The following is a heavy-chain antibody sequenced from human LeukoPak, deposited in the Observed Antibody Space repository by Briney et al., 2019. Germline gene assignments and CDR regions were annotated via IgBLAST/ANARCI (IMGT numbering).Heavy chain of an antibody. CDR3: ARANYIWGSYVY. D-gene: IGHD3-16*01. CDR2: MSTSGNT. Sequence: PSETLSLTCIVSGGPISDYFWSWIRQPAGKGLEWIGHMSTSGNTNYNPSLKSRVTMSLDTSKNQFSLKVNPVTAADTAVYYCARANYIWGSYVYWGQGTLVTVSS. J-gene: IGHJ4*02. V-gene: IGHV4-4*07. CDR1: GGPISDYF.